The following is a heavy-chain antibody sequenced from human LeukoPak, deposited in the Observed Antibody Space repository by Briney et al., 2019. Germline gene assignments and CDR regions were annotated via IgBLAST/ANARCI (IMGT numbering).Heavy chain of an antibody. D-gene: IGHD6-19*01. Sequence: PGGSLRLSCEASGFTFNNYVMTWVRQAPGKGLEWVSSISASAAMTYYADSVKGRFTVSRDNSNNRLYLQTSGLTAADTAVYYCARSPVAGPPNYFDYLGQGTLVTVSS. CDR1: GFTFNNYV. V-gene: IGHV3-23*01. CDR3: ARSPVAGPPNYFDY. J-gene: IGHJ4*02. CDR2: ISASAAMT.